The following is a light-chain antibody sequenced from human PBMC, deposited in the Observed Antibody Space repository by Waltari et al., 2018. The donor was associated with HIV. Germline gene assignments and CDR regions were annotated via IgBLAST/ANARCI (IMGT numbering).Light chain of an antibody. V-gene: IGLV2-8*01. CDR1: SSDAGAYNY. CDR3: SSYAGSNNVV. Sequence: QSALTQPPPASGSPRQSVTISCTGTSSDAGAYNYVSWYQQHPGKAPKLMIYGVNKRPSGVPDRFSGSKSGNTASLTVSGPQAEDEAEYYCSSYAGSNNVVFGGGTKLTVL. J-gene: IGLJ2*01. CDR2: GVN.